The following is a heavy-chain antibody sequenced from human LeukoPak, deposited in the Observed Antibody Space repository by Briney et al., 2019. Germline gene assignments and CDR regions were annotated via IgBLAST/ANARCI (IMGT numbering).Heavy chain of an antibody. V-gene: IGHV3-48*04. CDR2: ISSSSSTI. D-gene: IGHD5-12*01. CDR1: GFTFSSYS. CDR3: ARGTMDIVATMLKN. J-gene: IGHJ4*02. Sequence: GGSLRLSCAASGFTFSSYSMNWVRQAPGKGLEWVSYISSSSSTIYYADSVKGRFTISRDNAKNSLYLQMNSLRAEDTAVYYCARGTMDIVATMLKNWGQGTLVTVSS.